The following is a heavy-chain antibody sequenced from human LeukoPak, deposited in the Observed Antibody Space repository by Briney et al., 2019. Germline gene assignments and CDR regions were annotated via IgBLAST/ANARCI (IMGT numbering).Heavy chain of an antibody. CDR1: GFTFSSYS. CDR2: ISSISSYI. D-gene: IGHD4-17*01. J-gene: IGHJ5*02. CDR3: AKYGDWWFDP. V-gene: IGHV3-21*01. Sequence: GGSLRLSCAASGFTFSSYSMNWVRQAPGKGLEWVSSISSISSYIYYADSVKGRFTISRDNAKNSLYLQMHSLRAEDTAVYYCAKYGDWWFDPWGQGTLVTVSS.